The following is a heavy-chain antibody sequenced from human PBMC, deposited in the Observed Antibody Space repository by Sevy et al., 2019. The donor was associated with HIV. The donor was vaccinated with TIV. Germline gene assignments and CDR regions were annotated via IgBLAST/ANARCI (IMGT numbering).Heavy chain of an antibody. J-gene: IGHJ6*02. CDR1: GFTFSDYA. Sequence: GGSLRLSCAASGFTFSDYAMNWVRQAPGKGLEWVSAINGKGRSTNYTDSVEGRFTIARDNSKRTLYLEMNSLRVEDTAVYYCAKTINSGGGVVPAANYYYYGLDVWGQGTTVTVSS. D-gene: IGHD2-2*01. CDR2: INGKGRST. CDR3: AKTINSGGGVVPAANYYYYGLDV. V-gene: IGHV3-23*01.